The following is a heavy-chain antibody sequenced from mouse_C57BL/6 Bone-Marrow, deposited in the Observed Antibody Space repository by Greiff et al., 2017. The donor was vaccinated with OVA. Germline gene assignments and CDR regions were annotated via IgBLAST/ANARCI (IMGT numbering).Heavy chain of an antibody. Sequence: EVQLQQSGPELVKPGASVKISCKASGYSFTGYYMNWVKQSPEKSLEWIGEINPSNGGTTYNQKFKAKATLTVDKSSSTAYMQLKSLTSEDSAVYYCARGVTSPFAYWGQGTMVTVSA. CDR3: ARGVTSPFAY. CDR1: GYSFTGYY. J-gene: IGHJ3*01. D-gene: IGHD2-13*01. CDR2: INPSNGGT. V-gene: IGHV1-42*01.